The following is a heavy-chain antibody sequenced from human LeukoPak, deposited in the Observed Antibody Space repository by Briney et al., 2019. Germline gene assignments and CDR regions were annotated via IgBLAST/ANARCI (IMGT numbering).Heavy chain of an antibody. CDR2: VYYSGST. D-gene: IGHD5-24*01. J-gene: IGHJ4*02. CDR3: ASADGYKIDY. CDR1: GGSIRSSSYY. V-gene: IGHV4-39*01. Sequence: SETLSLTCTVSGGSIRSSSYYWGWIRQPPGKGLEWIGTVYYSGSTYYTPSLRSRVSISVDTSNNQFSLKVSSVTAADTAVYYCASADGYKIDYWGQGTLVTVSS.